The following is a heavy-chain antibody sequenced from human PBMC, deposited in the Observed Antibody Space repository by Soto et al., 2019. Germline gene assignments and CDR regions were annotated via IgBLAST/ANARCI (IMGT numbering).Heavy chain of an antibody. D-gene: IGHD1-26*01. CDR2: ISGSGGST. V-gene: IGHV3-23*01. CDR3: AQDSSGGGIDHLAY. J-gene: IGHJ4*02. Sequence: EVQLLDSGGVLVQPGGSLRHSCAASGFTFSIYAMSWVRQAPGEGLERVSSISGSGGSTYYADSVKGRFTISRDNAKNTVYLHMNTPRPADTAIQCSAQDSSGGGIDHLAYWGQGTLVTVAS. CDR1: GFTFSIYA.